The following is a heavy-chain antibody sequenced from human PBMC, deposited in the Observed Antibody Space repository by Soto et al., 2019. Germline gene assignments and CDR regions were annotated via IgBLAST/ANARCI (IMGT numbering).Heavy chain of an antibody. CDR2: VYFSGST. V-gene: IGHV4-39*02. J-gene: IGHJ3*02. Sequence: QLQLQESGPGLLKPSETLSLTCTVSGGSISSSSYYWGWIRQPPGKGLEWIGNVYFSGSTYYNPYLRSRVTTSVDMSKNQFSLKLSFETAADTAVHYYAREGHCGGGRCYSTGAFDIWGQRTMVTVSS. CDR1: GGSISSSSYY. CDR3: AREGHCGGGRCYSTGAFDI. D-gene: IGHD2-15*01.